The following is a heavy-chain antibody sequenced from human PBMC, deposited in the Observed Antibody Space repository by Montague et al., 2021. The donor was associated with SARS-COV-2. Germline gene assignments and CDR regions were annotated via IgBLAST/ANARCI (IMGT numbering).Heavy chain of an antibody. CDR1: GDSVASDSAA. CDR2: TYYRSRWFN. CDR3: ARMQWLGVRAFDV. Sequence: CAISGDSVASDSAAWNWIRQSPSRGLEWLGRTYYRSRWFNDYAVSIRSRITINPDTSKNQFSLQLNSVTAADTAVYYCARMQWLGVRAFDVWGQGTLVTVSS. D-gene: IGHD3-10*01. V-gene: IGHV6-1*01. J-gene: IGHJ3*01.